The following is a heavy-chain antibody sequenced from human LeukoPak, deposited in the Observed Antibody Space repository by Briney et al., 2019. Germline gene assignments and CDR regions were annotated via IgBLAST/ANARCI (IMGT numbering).Heavy chain of an antibody. D-gene: IGHD2-21*02. CDR2: IYYSGST. CDR1: GGSISSGDYY. CDR3: ASLPVVVTAPFDY. J-gene: IGHJ4*02. V-gene: IGHV4-30-4*08. Sequence: SETLSLTCTVSGGSISSGDYYWSWIRQPPGKGLEWIGYIYYSGSTYYNPSLKSRVTISVDTSKNQFSLKLSSVTAADTAVYYCASLPVVVTAPFDYWGQGTLVTVSS.